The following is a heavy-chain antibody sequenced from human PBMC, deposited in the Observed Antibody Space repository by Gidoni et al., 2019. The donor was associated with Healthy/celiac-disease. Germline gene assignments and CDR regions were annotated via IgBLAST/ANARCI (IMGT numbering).Heavy chain of an antibody. V-gene: IGHV3-30-3*01. CDR3: ARELVDDYSNYVRNDY. J-gene: IGHJ4*02. CDR2: ISYDGSNK. Sequence: QVLLVESGGGVVQPGRSLRLSCSAAGFTLSFYAMHWVRQAPGKGLEWVALISYDGSNKYYADSVKGRFTISRDNSKNTLYLQMNSLRAEDTAVYYCARELVDDYSNYVRNDYWGQGTLVTVSS. D-gene: IGHD4-4*01. CDR1: GFTLSFYA.